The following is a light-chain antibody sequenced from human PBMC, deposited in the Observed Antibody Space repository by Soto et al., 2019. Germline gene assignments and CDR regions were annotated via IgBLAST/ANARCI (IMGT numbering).Light chain of an antibody. CDR1: QDIRGA. Sequence: AIQVAQSPSSLSASVGDRVTITCRASQDIRGALAWYQQKPGKAPRLLIFDVSTLETGVPSRFSGGGSGTDFTLTISSLQPEDFGTYYCQQFNSYPITLGHGTRLEIK. V-gene: IGKV1-13*02. J-gene: IGKJ5*01. CDR2: DVS. CDR3: QQFNSYPIT.